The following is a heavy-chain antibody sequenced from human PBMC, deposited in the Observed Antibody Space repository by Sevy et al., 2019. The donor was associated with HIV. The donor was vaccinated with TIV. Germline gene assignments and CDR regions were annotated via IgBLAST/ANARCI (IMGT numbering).Heavy chain of an antibody. D-gene: IGHD6-13*01. CDR1: GGSISSGGYY. CDR3: ARGGVEQQLVHDAFDI. V-gene: IGHV4-31*03. J-gene: IGHJ3*02. CDR2: IYYSGST. Sequence: SETLSLTCTVSGGSISSGGYYWSWIRQHPGKGLEWIGYIYYSGSTYYNPSLKSRVTISVDTSKNQFSLKLSSVTAADTAVYYCARGGVEQQLVHDAFDIWGLGTMVTVSS.